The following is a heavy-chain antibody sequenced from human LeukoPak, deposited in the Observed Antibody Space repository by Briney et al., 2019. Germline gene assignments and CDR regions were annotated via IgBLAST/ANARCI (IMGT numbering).Heavy chain of an antibody. CDR1: VFTFSSYT. Sequence: PGGSLRLSCAASVFTFSSYTMNWVRQAPGRGLEWVSSISSSISYIYYADSVKGRFTSSRDNAKNSLYLQMNSLRAEDTAVYYCARDARDSSSWYPLYYYYYYYMDVWGKGTTVTVSS. V-gene: IGHV3-21*01. D-gene: IGHD6-13*01. CDR2: ISSSISYI. J-gene: IGHJ6*03. CDR3: ARDARDSSSWYPLYYYYYYYMDV.